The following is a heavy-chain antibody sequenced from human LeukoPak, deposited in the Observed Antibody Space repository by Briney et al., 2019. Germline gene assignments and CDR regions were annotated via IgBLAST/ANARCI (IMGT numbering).Heavy chain of an antibody. V-gene: IGHV4-34*01. Sequence: WETLSLTCAVYGWSFSGYYLSWIRQPPGKGLEWIGEINHSGSTNYNPSLKSRVTIPVDRYKNQFSLKLSSVTAADTAVYYCARGHLYYDILTGYYNYFDYWGQGTLVTVSS. CDR3: ARGHLYYDILTGYYNYFDY. CDR1: GWSFSGYY. D-gene: IGHD3-9*01. J-gene: IGHJ4*02. CDR2: INHSGST.